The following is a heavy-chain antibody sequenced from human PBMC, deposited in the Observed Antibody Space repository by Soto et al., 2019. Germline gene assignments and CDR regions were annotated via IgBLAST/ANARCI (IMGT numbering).Heavy chain of an antibody. CDR1: GYTFTSYD. J-gene: IGHJ2*01. CDR3: ARRTVAYWYFDV. D-gene: IGHD4-4*01. V-gene: IGHV1-8*01. CDR2: MNTNRDNT. Sequence: VKVSCKASGYTFTSYDINWVRQATGQGLEWMGWMNTNRDNTGYAQKFQGRVTMTRDTSISTAYMELSSLTFEDTAVYYCARRTVAYWYFDVWGRGTLVTVSS.